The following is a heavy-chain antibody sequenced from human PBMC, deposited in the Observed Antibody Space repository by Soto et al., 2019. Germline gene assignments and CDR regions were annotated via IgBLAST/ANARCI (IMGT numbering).Heavy chain of an antibody. CDR1: GGSFIGYY. D-gene: IGHD3-9*01. CDR3: GRLEGLATISYYFDY. Sequence: SETLSLTCAVYGGSFIGYYWIWIRQPPGKGLEWIGSVYHSGSTYYNPSLESRVTISVDTSKNQFSLKLMSLSAADTAVYYCGRLEGLATISYYFDYWGQGALVTVSS. J-gene: IGHJ4*02. CDR2: VYHSGST. V-gene: IGHV4-34*01.